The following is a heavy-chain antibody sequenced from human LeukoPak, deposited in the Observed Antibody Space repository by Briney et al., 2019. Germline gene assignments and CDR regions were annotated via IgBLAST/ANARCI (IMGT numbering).Heavy chain of an antibody. CDR3: ARDMGHLRFLEWLLTNTTGGFDY. D-gene: IGHD3-3*01. CDR1: GFTFSSYA. V-gene: IGHV3-30-3*01. Sequence: PGGSLRLSCAASGFTFSSYAMHWVRQAPGKGLEWVAVISYDGSKKYYADSVKGRFTISRDNSKNTLYLQMNSLRAEDTAVYYCARDMGHLRFLEWLLTNTTGGFDYWGQRTLVTVSS. CDR2: ISYDGSKK. J-gene: IGHJ4*02.